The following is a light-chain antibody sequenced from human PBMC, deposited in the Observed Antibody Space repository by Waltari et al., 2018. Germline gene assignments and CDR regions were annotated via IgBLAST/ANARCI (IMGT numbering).Light chain of an antibody. CDR2: GAS. CDR3: QQYNNWRT. V-gene: IGKV3-15*01. CDR1: KSISRS. J-gene: IGKJ2*01. Sequence: EILMTQSPPTLSVCPGERATSSCRASKSISRSLAWYQQKPGQAPRLLIYGASTRATGIPARFSGSGSGTEFTLTISSLQSEDFAVYYCQQYNNWRTFGQGTKLEIK.